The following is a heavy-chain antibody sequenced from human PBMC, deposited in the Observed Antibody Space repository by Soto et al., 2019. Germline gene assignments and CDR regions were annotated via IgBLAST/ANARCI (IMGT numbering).Heavy chain of an antibody. V-gene: IGHV1-69*13. Sequence: SVKVSCKASGGTFSSYAISWVRQAPGQGLEWMGGIIPIFGTANYAQKFQGRVTITADESTSTAYMELSSLRSEDTAVYYCARDGHTAMDAYYYYYGMDVWGQGTTLTVSS. CDR2: IIPIFGTA. D-gene: IGHD5-18*01. CDR3: ARDGHTAMDAYYYYYGMDV. J-gene: IGHJ6*02. CDR1: GGTFSSYA.